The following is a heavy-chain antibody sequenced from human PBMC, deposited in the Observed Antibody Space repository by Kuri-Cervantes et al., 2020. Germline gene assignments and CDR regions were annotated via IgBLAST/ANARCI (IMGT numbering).Heavy chain of an antibody. Sequence: GESLKISCAGSGFIFDDYGMSWVRQAPGKGLEWVSGINWTGGSIGYADSVKGRFTISRDNAKNSLYLQMNSLNTEDTAVYYCTRRRDEAIGDTGDAFDIWGQGTMVTVSS. J-gene: IGHJ3*02. D-gene: IGHD3-16*01. V-gene: IGHV3-20*04. CDR3: TRRRDEAIGDTGDAFDI. CDR2: INWTGGSI. CDR1: GFIFDDYG.